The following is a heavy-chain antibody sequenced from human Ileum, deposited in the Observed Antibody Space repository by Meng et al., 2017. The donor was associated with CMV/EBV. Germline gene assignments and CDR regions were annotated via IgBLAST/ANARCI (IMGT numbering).Heavy chain of an antibody. D-gene: IGHD1-14*01. V-gene: IGHV3-33*01. CDR3: ARGPAEPPNSFTHGLDV. J-gene: IGHJ6*02. CDR1: GFTFSSYG. Sequence: GESLKISCAASGFTFSSYGMHWVRQAPGKGLEWVAVIWYDGSNKYYADSVKGRFTISRDNSKNTLYLQMNSLRAEDTAVYYCARGPAEPPNSFTHGLDVLGHGTTVTVSS. CDR2: IWYDGSNK.